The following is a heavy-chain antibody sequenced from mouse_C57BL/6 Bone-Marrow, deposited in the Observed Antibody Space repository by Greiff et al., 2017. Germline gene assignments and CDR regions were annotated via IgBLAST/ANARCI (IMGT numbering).Heavy chain of an antibody. CDR2: IDPSDSYT. Sequence: VQLQQPGAELVMPGASVKLSCKASGYTFTSYWMHWVKQRPGQGLEWIGEIDPSDSYTNYNQKFKGKSTLTVDKSSSTAYMQLSSLTSEDSAVYYWARDITTVVERTWFAYWGQGSLVTVSA. CDR1: GYTFTSYW. CDR3: ARDITTVVERTWFAY. V-gene: IGHV1-69*01. D-gene: IGHD1-1*01. J-gene: IGHJ3*01.